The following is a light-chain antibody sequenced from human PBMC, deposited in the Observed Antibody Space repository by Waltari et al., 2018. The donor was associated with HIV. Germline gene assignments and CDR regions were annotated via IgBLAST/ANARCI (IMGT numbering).Light chain of an antibody. Sequence: QSALTQPASVSGSPGQSITISCTGTSSDVGSYNLVSWYQQHPGKAPKLMIYEVSKRPSVVSKRFSGSKAGNTAYLTISGLQAEDEADYYCCSYAGSSTSYVFGTGTKVTVL. V-gene: IGLV2-23*02. CDR2: EVS. CDR1: SSDVGSYNL. CDR3: CSYAGSSTSYV. J-gene: IGLJ1*01.